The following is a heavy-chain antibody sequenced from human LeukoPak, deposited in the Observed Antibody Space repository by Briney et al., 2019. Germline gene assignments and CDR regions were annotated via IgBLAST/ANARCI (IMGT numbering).Heavy chain of an antibody. Sequence: PGESLKISCEASGYSFTNYWIGWVRQMPGKGLEWMGIIYPGDSDTRYRSSFQGQVTISADKSISTAYLQWSSLEASDTAMYYCARRGCNGGSCYGYWGQGTLVTVSS. CDR2: IYPGDSDT. CDR1: GYSFTNYW. V-gene: IGHV5-51*01. D-gene: IGHD2-15*01. J-gene: IGHJ4*02. CDR3: ARRGCNGGSCYGY.